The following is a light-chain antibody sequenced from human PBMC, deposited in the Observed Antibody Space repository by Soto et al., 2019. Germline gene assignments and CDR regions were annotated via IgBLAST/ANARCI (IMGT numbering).Light chain of an antibody. CDR1: QSVSSN. CDR3: QQYNNWPPIP. Sequence: EIVMTQSPATLSVSPGERATLSCRASQSVSSNLAWYQQKPGQAPRLLIYGASTRATGIPARFSGSGSGTEFTLSLSSLQSADFAVYYCQQYNNWPPIPFGQGTRLEIK. CDR2: GAS. V-gene: IGKV3-15*01. J-gene: IGKJ5*01.